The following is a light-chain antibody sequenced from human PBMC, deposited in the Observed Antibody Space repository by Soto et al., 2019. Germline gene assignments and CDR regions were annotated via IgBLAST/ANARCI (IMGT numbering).Light chain of an antibody. CDR3: QQRNSWPPTFT. J-gene: IGKJ5*01. V-gene: IGKV1-5*03. Sequence: DIQMTQSPSILSASVGDRVTITCRASQSISSWLAWYQQKPGKAPNLLIHKASHLESGVPSRFSGSGSGTEFTLTISSLQPGDFATYYCQQRNSWPPTFTFGQGTRLEIK. CDR1: QSISSW. CDR2: KAS.